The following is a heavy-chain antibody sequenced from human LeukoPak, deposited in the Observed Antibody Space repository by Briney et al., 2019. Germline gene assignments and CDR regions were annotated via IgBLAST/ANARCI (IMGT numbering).Heavy chain of an antibody. J-gene: IGHJ4*02. D-gene: IGHD1-26*01. Sequence: GVPLRLSCAASGFTFSNAWMSWVRQAQGKGLEWVGRIKSKTDGGTTDYASPVKGRFTISRDDSKNTLYLRMNSLKTEDTAVYYCTTDIVGTAWGQGTLVTVSS. V-gene: IGHV3-15*01. CDR2: IKSKTDGGTT. CDR3: TTDIVGTA. CDR1: GFTFSNAW.